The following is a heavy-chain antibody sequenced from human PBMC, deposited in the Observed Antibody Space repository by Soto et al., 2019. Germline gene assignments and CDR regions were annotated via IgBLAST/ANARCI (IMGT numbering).Heavy chain of an antibody. D-gene: IGHD3-10*01. Sequence: GGSLRLSCAASGFVFSSYAMHWVRQAPGKGLEWVAFISYDGRNTYYGNSLKGRLTISRDSSKNTLYLQVNSLRAEDTAVYFCARELSRVSPYFDYWGQGALVTVSS. V-gene: IGHV3-30*04. CDR3: ARELSRVSPYFDY. CDR1: GFVFSSYA. J-gene: IGHJ4*02. CDR2: ISYDGRNT.